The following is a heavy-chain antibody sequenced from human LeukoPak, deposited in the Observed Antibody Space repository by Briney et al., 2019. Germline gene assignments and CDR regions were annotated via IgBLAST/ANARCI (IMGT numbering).Heavy chain of an antibody. V-gene: IGHV1-69*13. Sequence: VASVKVSCKASGGTFSSYAISWVRQAPGQGLEWMGGIIPIFGTANYAQKFQGRVTITAEESTSTAYMELSSLRSEDTAVYYCAREACSGGSCYYIFDYWGQGTLVTVSS. D-gene: IGHD2-15*01. J-gene: IGHJ4*02. CDR1: GGTFSSYA. CDR3: AREACSGGSCYYIFDY. CDR2: IIPIFGTA.